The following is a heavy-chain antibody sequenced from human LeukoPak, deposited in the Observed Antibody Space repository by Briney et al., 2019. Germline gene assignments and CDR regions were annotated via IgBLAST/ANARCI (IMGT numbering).Heavy chain of an antibody. D-gene: IGHD2-15*01. J-gene: IGHJ3*02. Sequence: SETLSLTCTVSGGSINNYYWSRIRQPAGKGLEWIGRIYTRGSTNYNPSLKSRVTMSVDTSKNQFSLKLSSVTAADTAVYYCARGRYCSADICSGGDAFDIWGQGTMVSVS. CDR3: ARGRYCSADICSGGDAFDI. CDR2: IYTRGST. CDR1: GGSINNYY. V-gene: IGHV4-4*07.